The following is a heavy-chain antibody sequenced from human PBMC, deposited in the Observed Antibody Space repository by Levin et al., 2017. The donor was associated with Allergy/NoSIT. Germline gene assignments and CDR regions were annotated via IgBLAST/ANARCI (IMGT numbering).Heavy chain of an antibody. Sequence: GESLKISCAASGFTFSTYAMHWVRQAPGKGLEWVAVISYDGSNEYYVDSLKGRFTISRDNSKNTLYLQMNSLRAEDTAVYYCASGDQWLDGYMDVWGNGTTVTVSS. D-gene: IGHD6-19*01. V-gene: IGHV3-30-3*01. CDR3: ASGDQWLDGYMDV. CDR2: ISYDGSNE. CDR1: GFTFSTYA. J-gene: IGHJ6*03.